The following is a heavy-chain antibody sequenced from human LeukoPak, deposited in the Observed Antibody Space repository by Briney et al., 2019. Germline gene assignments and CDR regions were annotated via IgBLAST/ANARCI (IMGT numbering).Heavy chain of an antibody. CDR3: ARDGWRYDILTGYFFDY. J-gene: IGHJ4*02. V-gene: IGHV1-18*01. Sequence: GASVKVSCKASGYTFTSYGISWVRQAPGQGLEWMGWISAYNGNTNYAQKLQGRVTMTTGTSTSTAYMELRSLRSDDTAVYYCARDGWRYDILTGYFFDYWGQGTLVTVSS. D-gene: IGHD3-9*01. CDR2: ISAYNGNT. CDR1: GYTFTSYG.